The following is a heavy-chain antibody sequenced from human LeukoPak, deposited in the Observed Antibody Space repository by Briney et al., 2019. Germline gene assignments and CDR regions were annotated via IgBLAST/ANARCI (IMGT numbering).Heavy chain of an antibody. Sequence: GGSLRLSCAASGFTFSSYAMSWVRQAPGKGLEWVSAISGSGYSTYYADSVKGRFTISRDNSRNTLYLQVNSLRAEDTAVYYCARAHSSGWYPTYYFDYWGQGTLVTVSS. J-gene: IGHJ4*02. V-gene: IGHV3-23*01. CDR3: ARAHSSGWYPTYYFDY. D-gene: IGHD6-19*01. CDR1: GFTFSSYA. CDR2: ISGSGYST.